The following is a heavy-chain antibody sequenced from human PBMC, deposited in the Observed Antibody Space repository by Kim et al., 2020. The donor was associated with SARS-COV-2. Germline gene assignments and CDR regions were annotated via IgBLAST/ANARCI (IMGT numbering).Heavy chain of an antibody. CDR2: INPNSGGT. D-gene: IGHD1-26*01. V-gene: IGHV1-2*02. J-gene: IGHJ3*02. CDR1: GYTFTGYY. CDR3: ARARGIGSGSYDAFDI. Sequence: ASVKVSCKASGYTFTGYYMHWVRQAPGQGLEWMGWINPNSGGTNYAQKFQGRVTMTRDTSISTAYMELSRLRSDDTAVYYCARARGIGSGSYDAFDIWGQGTMVTVSS.